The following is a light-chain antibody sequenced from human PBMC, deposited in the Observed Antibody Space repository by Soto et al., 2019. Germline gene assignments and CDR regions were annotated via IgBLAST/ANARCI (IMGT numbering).Light chain of an antibody. J-gene: IGKJ1*01. V-gene: IGKV3-20*01. CDR1: QSVYSTY. Sequence: EIVLTQSPGTLSLSPGDIATLSCRASQSVYSTYLAWYQHKVGQAPRLLIYGSSTRATGIPDRFSGSGSGTDFTLTIRRLEPEDFAVYYCQQYGSSPSTFGQGTKVEVK. CDR3: QQYGSSPST. CDR2: GSS.